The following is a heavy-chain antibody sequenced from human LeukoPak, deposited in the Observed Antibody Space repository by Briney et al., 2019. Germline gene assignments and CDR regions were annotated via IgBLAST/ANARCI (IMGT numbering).Heavy chain of an antibody. CDR1: GFTFDDYA. CDR3: AKGHRGSSWYYFDY. CDR2: ISWNSGAI. J-gene: IGHJ4*02. D-gene: IGHD6-13*01. Sequence: GGSPRLSCAASGFTFDDYAMHWVRQAPGKGLERVSGISWNSGAIGYADSVKGRFTISRDNAKNSLSLQMNSLRAEDTALYYCAKGHRGSSWYYFDYWGQGTLVTVSS. V-gene: IGHV3-9*01.